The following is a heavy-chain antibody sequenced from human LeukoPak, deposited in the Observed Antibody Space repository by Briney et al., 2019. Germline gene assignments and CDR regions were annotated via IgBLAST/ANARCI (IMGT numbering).Heavy chain of an antibody. V-gene: IGHV3-20*04. D-gene: IGHD6-13*01. CDR1: GFTFDDYG. CDR3: ARDLSSSWYSFGY. J-gene: IGHJ4*02. CDR2: INWDGGST. Sequence: PGGSLRLSCADSGFTFDDYGMSWVRQAPGKGLEWVSGINWDGGSTFYADSVKGRFTISRDNAKNTLYLQMNSLRAEDTALYYCARDLSSSWYSFGYWGQGTLVTVSS.